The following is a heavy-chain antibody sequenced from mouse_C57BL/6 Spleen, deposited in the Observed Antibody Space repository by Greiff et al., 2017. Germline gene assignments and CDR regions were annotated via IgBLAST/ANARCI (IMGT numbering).Heavy chain of an antibody. V-gene: IGHV1-15*01. Sequence: VQLQQSGAELVRPGASVTLSCKASGYTFTDYEMHWVKQTPVHGLEWIGAIDPETGGTAYNQKFKGKAILTADKSSSTAYMELRSLTSEDSAVYYCTNYDYDPAWFAYWGQGTLVTVSA. CDR2: IDPETGGT. CDR1: GYTFTDYE. D-gene: IGHD2-4*01. CDR3: TNYDYDPAWFAY. J-gene: IGHJ3*01.